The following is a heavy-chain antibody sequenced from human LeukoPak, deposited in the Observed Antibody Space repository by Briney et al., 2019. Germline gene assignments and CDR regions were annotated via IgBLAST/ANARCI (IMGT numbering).Heavy chain of an antibody. V-gene: IGHV3-30-3*01. CDR1: GFTFTYYA. Sequence: GGSLRLSCAASGFTFTYYAMHWVRQAPGKGLELVALISYDGSRQYYTDSMKGRFIISRDDSKNTVYLQMNSLGVDDTALYYCARGPDPVVRGPRRAFDLWGQGTMVTVSS. J-gene: IGHJ3*01. CDR3: ARGPDPVVRGPRRAFDL. D-gene: IGHD3-10*01. CDR2: ISYDGSRQ.